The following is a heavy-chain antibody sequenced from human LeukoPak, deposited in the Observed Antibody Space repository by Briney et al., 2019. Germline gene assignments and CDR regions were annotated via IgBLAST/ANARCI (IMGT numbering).Heavy chain of an antibody. CDR1: RVAFSHDS. J-gene: IGHJ4*02. Sequence: GGALRPSCAASRVAFSHDSMRSVSHAPEKGPERGSQINQDGGDEYYMDSVKARFTISRDNAKISVFLQMNSLRAEDTAVYYCVRDGGVSGYDLLDYWGEGTLVTVSS. CDR2: INQDGGDE. D-gene: IGHD5-12*01. CDR3: VRDGGVSGYDLLDY. V-gene: IGHV3-7*01.